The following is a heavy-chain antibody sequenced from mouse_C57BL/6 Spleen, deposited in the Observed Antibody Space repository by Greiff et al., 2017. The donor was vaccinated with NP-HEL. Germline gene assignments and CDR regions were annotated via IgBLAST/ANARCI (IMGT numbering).Heavy chain of an antibody. CDR3: ARTLYYGSTDFYY. CDR2: IYPGSGST. V-gene: IGHV1-55*01. J-gene: IGHJ2*01. Sequence: QVQLQQPGAELVKPGASVKMSCKASGYTFTSYWITWVKQRPGQGLEWIGDIYPGSGSTNYNEKFKSKATLTVDTSFSTAYMQLSSLTSEDSAVYYCARTLYYGSTDFYYWGQGTTLTVSS. CDR1: GYTFTSYW. D-gene: IGHD1-1*01.